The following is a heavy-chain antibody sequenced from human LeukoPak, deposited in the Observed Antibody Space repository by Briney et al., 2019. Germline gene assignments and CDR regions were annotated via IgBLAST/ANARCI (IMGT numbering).Heavy chain of an antibody. CDR3: ARDYDTTSFDY. CDR2: LYYSGNT. V-gene: IGHV4-39*02. Sequence: SETLSLTCTVSGGSISRSGYYWGWIRQPPGKGLEWIGSLYYSGNTFYSPSLKSRLTMSLDASKNQFSLKLRSVTAADTGVYYCARDYDTTSFDYWGQGILVTVSS. D-gene: IGHD3-9*01. J-gene: IGHJ4*02. CDR1: GGSISRSGYY.